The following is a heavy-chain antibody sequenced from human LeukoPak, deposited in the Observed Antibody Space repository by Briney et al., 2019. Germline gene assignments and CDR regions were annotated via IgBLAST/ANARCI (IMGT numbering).Heavy chain of an antibody. V-gene: IGHV1-2*02. Sequence: ASVKVSCKASGYTFTGYFIHWVRQAPGQGLEWMGWISPNSGGTNYAQKFQGRVTMTRDTSTSTVYMELSSLRSEDTAVYYCARPVSYYDILTGYYLGYYFDYWGQGTLVTVSS. J-gene: IGHJ4*02. CDR2: ISPNSGGT. CDR1: GYTFTGYF. D-gene: IGHD3-9*01. CDR3: ARPVSYYDILTGYYLGYYFDY.